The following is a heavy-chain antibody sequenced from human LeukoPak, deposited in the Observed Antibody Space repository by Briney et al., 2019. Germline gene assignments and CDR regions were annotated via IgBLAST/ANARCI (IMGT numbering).Heavy chain of an antibody. CDR1: GASFNDYY. CDR2: INHSGYT. Sequence: SETLSLACAVSGASFNDYYWSWVRQTPGKGLEWIGEINHSGYTNDSPSLKSRVTLSIDTSRKQFSFNLRSVTVADTGIYYCTRMTTGHDYWGQGTLVTVSS. CDR3: TRMTTGHDY. D-gene: IGHD4-17*01. J-gene: IGHJ4*02. V-gene: IGHV4-34*01.